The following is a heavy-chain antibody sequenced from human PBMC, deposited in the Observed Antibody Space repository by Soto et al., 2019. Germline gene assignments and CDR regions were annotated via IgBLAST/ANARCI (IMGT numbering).Heavy chain of an antibody. CDR1: GGSISSYY. D-gene: IGHD3-22*01. J-gene: IGHJ5*02. V-gene: IGHV4-59*01. Sequence: SETLSLTCTVSGGSISSYYWSWIRQPPGKGLEWIGYIYYSGSTNYNPSLKSRVTISVDTSKNQFSLKLSSVTAADTAVYYCAIYLPGSYDSSGYNNNWFDPWGQGTLVTVSS. CDR2: IYYSGST. CDR3: AIYLPGSYDSSGYNNNWFDP.